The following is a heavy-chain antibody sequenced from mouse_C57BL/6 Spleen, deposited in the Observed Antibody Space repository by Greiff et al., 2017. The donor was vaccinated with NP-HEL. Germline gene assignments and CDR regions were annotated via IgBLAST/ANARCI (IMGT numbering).Heavy chain of an antibody. CDR3: TDYYGSSYGY. V-gene: IGHV14-4*01. D-gene: IGHD1-1*01. CDR1: GFNIKDDY. Sequence: VQLQQSGAELVRPGASVKLSCTASGFNIKDDYMHWVKQRPEQGLEWIGWIDPENGDTEYPSKFQGKATITADTSSNTAYLQLSSLTSEDTAVYYCTDYYGSSYGYWGQGTTLTVSS. J-gene: IGHJ2*01. CDR2: IDPENGDT.